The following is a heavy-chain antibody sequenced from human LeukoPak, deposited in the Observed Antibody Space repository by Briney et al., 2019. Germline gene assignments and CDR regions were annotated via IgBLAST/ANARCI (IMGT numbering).Heavy chain of an antibody. CDR2: IIPIFGTA. CDR1: GGTFSSYA. Sequence: GASVKVSCKASGGTFSSYAISWVRQAPGQGLEWMGGIIPIFGTANYAQKFQGRVTITADESTSTAYMELSSLRSEDTAVYYCARGSHIVVVTAGYFDYWGQGTLVSVSS. CDR3: ARGSHIVVVTAGYFDY. J-gene: IGHJ4*02. V-gene: IGHV1-69*13. D-gene: IGHD2-21*02.